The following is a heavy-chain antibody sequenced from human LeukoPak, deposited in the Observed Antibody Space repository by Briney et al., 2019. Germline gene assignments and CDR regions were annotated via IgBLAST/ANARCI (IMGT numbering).Heavy chain of an antibody. D-gene: IGHD2-15*01. V-gene: IGHV1-2*02. CDR1: GYTFTGYY. Sequence: ASVKVSCKASGYTFTGYYMHWVRQAPGQGLEWMGWINPNSGGTNYAQKFQGRVTMTRDTSISTAYMELSRLRSDDTAVYYCARVDIVEVVADYWGQGTLVTVSS. J-gene: IGHJ4*02. CDR3: ARVDIVEVVADY. CDR2: INPNSGGT.